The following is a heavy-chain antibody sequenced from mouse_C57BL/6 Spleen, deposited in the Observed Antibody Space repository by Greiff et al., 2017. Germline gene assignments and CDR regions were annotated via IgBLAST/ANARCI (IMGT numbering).Heavy chain of an antibody. J-gene: IGHJ2*01. CDR3: ARRRIPYYFDY. CDR1: GYSFTGYY. V-gene: IGHV1-42*01. Sequence: VHVKQSGPELVKPGASVKISCKASGYSFTGYYMNWVKQSPEKSLEWIGEINPSTGGTTYNQKFKAKATLTVDKSSSTAYMQLKSLTSEDSAVYYCARRRIPYYFDYWGQGTTLTVSS. CDR2: INPSTGGT.